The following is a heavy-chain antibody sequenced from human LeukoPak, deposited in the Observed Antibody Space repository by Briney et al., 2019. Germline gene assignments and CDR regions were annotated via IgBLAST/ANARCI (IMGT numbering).Heavy chain of an antibody. J-gene: IGHJ4*02. CDR1: GFTFSSYG. D-gene: IGHD6-19*01. CDR2: ISYDGSNK. CDR3: AKVGGVAVAGDFDY. Sequence: WGSLRLSCAASGFTFSSYGMHWVRQAPGKGLEWVAVISYDGSNKYYADSVKGRFTISRDNSKNTLYLQMNSLRAEDTAVYYCAKVGGVAVAGDFDYWGQGTLVTVSS. V-gene: IGHV3-30*18.